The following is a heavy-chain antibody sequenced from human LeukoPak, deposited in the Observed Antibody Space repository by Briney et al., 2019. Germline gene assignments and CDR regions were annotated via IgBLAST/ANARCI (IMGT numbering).Heavy chain of an antibody. D-gene: IGHD3-3*01. CDR1: GGSISSSSYY. CDR3: ARDSRFDFWSGYLNY. CDR2: IYYSGST. V-gene: IGHV4-39*07. Sequence: SETLSLTCTVSGGSISSSSYYWGWIRQPPGKGLEWIGSIYYSGSTNYNPSLKSRVTISVDTSKNQFSLKLSSVTAADTAVYYCARDSRFDFWSGYLNYWGQGTLVTVSS. J-gene: IGHJ4*02.